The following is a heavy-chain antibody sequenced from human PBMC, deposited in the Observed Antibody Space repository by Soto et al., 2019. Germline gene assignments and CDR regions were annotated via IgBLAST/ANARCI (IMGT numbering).Heavy chain of an antibody. CDR2: ISYEGSNT. CDR1: GFTFATYG. D-gene: IGHD3-10*01. Sequence: QVQLVESGGGVVQPGRSLRLSCVASGFTFATYGIHWVRQAPGKGLEWVALISYEGSNTYYADSVKGRFTISRDNSKNTLYLQMNSLRPEDTGVYYCARVTPGNNLYYFRGLGVWGQGTSVTVSS. J-gene: IGHJ6*02. V-gene: IGHV3-30-3*01. CDR3: ARVTPGNNLYYFRGLGV.